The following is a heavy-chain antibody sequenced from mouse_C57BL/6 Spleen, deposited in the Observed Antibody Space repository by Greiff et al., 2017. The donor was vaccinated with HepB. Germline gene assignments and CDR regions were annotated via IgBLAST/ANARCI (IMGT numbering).Heavy chain of an antibody. CDR2: IYPGDGDT. CDR3: AREIYYDYDERFAY. J-gene: IGHJ3*01. Sequence: QVQLKQSGPELVKPGASVKISCKASGYAFSSSWMNWVKQRPGKGLEWIGRIYPGDGDTNYNGKFKGKATLTADKSSSTAYMQLSSLTSEDSAVYFCAREIYYDYDERFAYWGQGTLVTVSA. D-gene: IGHD2-4*01. CDR1: GYAFSSSW. V-gene: IGHV1-82*01.